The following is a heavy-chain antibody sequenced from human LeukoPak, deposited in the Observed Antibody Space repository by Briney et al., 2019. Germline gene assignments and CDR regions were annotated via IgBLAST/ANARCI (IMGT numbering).Heavy chain of an antibody. CDR3: ATSYPEVMRFDY. CDR2: FDPEDGET. CDR1: GYTLTELS. Sequence: ASVKVSCKVSGYTLTELSMHWVRQAPGKGLEWMGGFDPEDGETIYAQKFQGRVTMTEDTSTDTAYMELSSLRSEDTAVYYCATSYPEVMRFDYWGQGTLVTVSS. D-gene: IGHD2-21*01. V-gene: IGHV1-24*01. J-gene: IGHJ4*02.